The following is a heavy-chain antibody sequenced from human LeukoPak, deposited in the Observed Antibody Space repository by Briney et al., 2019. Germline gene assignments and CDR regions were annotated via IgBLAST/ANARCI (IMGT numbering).Heavy chain of an antibody. Sequence: GGSLRLSCAASGFTFDDYAMHWVRQAPGKGLEWVSGISWNRGSIGYADSVKGRFTIFRDNDKNFLYLQMNSLRAEDTALYYCAKDISTVTPYYFDYWGQGTLVTVSS. V-gene: IGHV3-9*01. D-gene: IGHD4-11*01. CDR3: AKDISTVTPYYFDY. CDR1: GFTFDDYA. J-gene: IGHJ4*02. CDR2: ISWNRGSI.